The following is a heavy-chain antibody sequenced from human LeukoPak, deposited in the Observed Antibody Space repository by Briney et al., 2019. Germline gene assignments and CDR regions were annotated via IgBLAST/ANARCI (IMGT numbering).Heavy chain of an antibody. J-gene: IGHJ5*02. D-gene: IGHD6-13*01. CDR2: INHSGST. Sequence: SETLSLTCAVYGGSFSGYYWSWIRQPPGKGLEWIGEINHSGSTNYNPSLKSRVTISVDTSKSQFSLKLSSVTAADTAVYYCARGRSSSWRWFDPWGQGTLVTVSS. CDR1: GGSFSGYY. CDR3: ARGRSSSWRWFDP. V-gene: IGHV4-34*01.